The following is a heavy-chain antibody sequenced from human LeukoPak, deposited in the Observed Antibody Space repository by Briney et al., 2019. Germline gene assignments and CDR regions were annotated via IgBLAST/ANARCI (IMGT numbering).Heavy chain of an antibody. D-gene: IGHD3-22*01. J-gene: IGHJ6*03. CDR3: ARASYDSSRSYYYYMDV. CDR1: GDSISSSAYY. Sequence: SEPLSLTCTVSGDSISSSAYYWSWIRQDPGKGLEWIGYIYYTGTTYYNPSLKSRLVISRDTSRNQFSLQLSSVTAADTAMYYCARASYDSSRSYYYYMDVWGKGTTVTVSS. V-gene: IGHV4-31*03. CDR2: IYYTGTT.